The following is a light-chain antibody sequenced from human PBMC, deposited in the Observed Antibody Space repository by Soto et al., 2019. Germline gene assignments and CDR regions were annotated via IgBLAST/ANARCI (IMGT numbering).Light chain of an antibody. CDR1: QSIASH. J-gene: IGKJ4*01. CDR3: QQRYSWPLT. Sequence: EIVLTQSPATLSLSPGEGATLSCRASQSIASHLAWYQQKPGQAPRLLIYDASKRATGIPARFSGSGSGTDFTLTISSLDPEDFANYYCQQRYSWPLTFGGGTKVEIK. V-gene: IGKV3-11*01. CDR2: DAS.